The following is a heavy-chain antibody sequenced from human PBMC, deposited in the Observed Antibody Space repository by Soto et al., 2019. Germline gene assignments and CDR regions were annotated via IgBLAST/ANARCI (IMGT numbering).Heavy chain of an antibody. CDR3: ARHASYYVSSGYFGTY. V-gene: IGHV5-10-1*01. D-gene: IGHD3-22*01. CDR2: INPSDSHT. Sequence: GESLKISCQGSGHTFTNHWITWVRQMPGKGLEWMGRINPSDSHTNYSPSFQGHVTMSVDKSISTAYLRWSSLEASDSAMYYCARHASYYVSSGYFGTYWGQGTLVTVSS. J-gene: IGHJ4*01. CDR1: GHTFTNHW.